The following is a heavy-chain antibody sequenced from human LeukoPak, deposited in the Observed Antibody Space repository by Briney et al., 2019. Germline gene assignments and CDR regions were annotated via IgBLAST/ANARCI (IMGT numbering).Heavy chain of an antibody. J-gene: IGHJ4*02. Sequence: MSSETLSLTCTVSGGSISSSSYYWGWIRQPPGKGLEWIGSIYYSGSTYYNPSLKSRVTISVDTSKNQFSLKLSSVTAADTAVYYCARRNGKRSDLLWGQGTLVTVPS. D-gene: IGHD6-19*01. V-gene: IGHV4-39*01. CDR2: IYYSGST. CDR1: GGSISSSSYY. CDR3: ARRNGKRSDLL.